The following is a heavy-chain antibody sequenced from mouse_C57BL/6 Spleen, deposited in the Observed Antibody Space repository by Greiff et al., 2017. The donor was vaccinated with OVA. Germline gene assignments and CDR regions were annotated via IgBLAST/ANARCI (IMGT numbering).Heavy chain of an antibody. CDR2: IYPGDGDT. CDR1: GYAFSSYW. CDR3: AKGGNYDAGSDY. Sequence: LEESGAELVKPGASVKISCKASGYAFSSYWMNWVKQRPGKGLEWIGQIYPGDGDTNYNGKFKGKATLTADKSSSTAYMQLSSLTSEDSAVYFCAKGGNYDAGSDYWGQGTTLTVSS. V-gene: IGHV1-80*01. D-gene: IGHD2-4*01. J-gene: IGHJ2*01.